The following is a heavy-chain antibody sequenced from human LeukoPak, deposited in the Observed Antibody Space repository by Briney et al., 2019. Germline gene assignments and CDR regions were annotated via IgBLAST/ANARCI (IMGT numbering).Heavy chain of an antibody. Sequence: GGSLRLSCAASGFTFSSYAMHWVRQAPGKGLEWVAVISYDGSNKYYADSVKGRFTISRDNSKNTLYLQMNSLRAEDTAVYYCARDMFDYWGRGTLVTVSS. CDR2: ISYDGSNK. CDR1: GFTFSSYA. J-gene: IGHJ4*02. V-gene: IGHV3-30-3*01. CDR3: ARDMFDY.